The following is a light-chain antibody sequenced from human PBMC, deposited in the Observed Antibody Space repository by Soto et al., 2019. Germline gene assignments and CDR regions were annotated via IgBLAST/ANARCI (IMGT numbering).Light chain of an antibody. Sequence: DLQVTQFPSSLSASIGDRVTITCRASQTVATYLNWYQQKPGKAPKLLIYAASSLRSGVPSRFSGSGSGTDFSLTISSLQFEDFATYFCQQSYSLPYTFGQGTKLDIQ. J-gene: IGKJ2*01. CDR3: QQSYSLPYT. CDR2: AAS. V-gene: IGKV1-39*01. CDR1: QTVATY.